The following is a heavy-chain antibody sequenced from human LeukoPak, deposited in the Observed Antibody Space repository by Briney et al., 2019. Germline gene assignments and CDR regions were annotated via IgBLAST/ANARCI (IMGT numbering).Heavy chain of an antibody. CDR2: VWYDGSER. Sequence: GGSLRLSCEGSGFTFSNYGMYWVRQAPGKGLEWLAVVWYDGSERYYADSVKGRFTISRDNAKNSLYLQMNSLRAEDTAVYYCARAAVEMALFDYWGQGTLVTVSS. J-gene: IGHJ4*02. CDR3: ARAAVEMALFDY. D-gene: IGHD5-24*01. V-gene: IGHV3-33*07. CDR1: GFTFSNYG.